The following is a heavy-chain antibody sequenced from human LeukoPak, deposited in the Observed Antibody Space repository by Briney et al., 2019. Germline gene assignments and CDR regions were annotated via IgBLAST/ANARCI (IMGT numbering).Heavy chain of an antibody. CDR2: IYYSGSI. Sequence: PSETLSLTCTVSGRSISSSSYYWVWIRQPPGKGLEWFGRIYYSGSIYYNASLKRRVTISPDTSKNQSSLQLTSVIAADKAVYYCGRDRGSYWDGGNDYWGQGTLVTVSS. J-gene: IGHJ4*02. CDR1: GRSISSSSYY. D-gene: IGHD1-26*01. CDR3: GRDRGSYWDGGNDY. V-gene: IGHV4-39*02.